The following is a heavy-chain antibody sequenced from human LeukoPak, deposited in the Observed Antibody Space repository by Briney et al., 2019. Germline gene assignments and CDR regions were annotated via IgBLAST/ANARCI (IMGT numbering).Heavy chain of an antibody. CDR1: GGTFSSYA. CDR3: ARAEYRSSTSCSQELYYFDY. V-gene: IGHV1-69*06. Sequence: ASVKVSCKASGGTFSSYAISWVRQAPGQGLEWMGGIIPVFGTANYAQKFQGRVTITADKSTSTAYMELSSLRSEDTAVYYCARAEYRSSTSCSQELYYFDYWGQGTLVAVSS. CDR2: IIPVFGTA. J-gene: IGHJ4*02. D-gene: IGHD2-2*01.